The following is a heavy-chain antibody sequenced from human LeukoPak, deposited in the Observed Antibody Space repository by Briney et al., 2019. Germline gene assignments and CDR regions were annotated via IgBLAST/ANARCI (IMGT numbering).Heavy chain of an antibody. CDR2: FDPEDGET. D-gene: IGHD3-3*01. CDR1: GYTFTSYG. CDR3: ATDLTIFGVVAGMDV. Sequence: ASVKVSCKASGYTFTSYGISWVRQAPGKGLEWMGGFDPEDGETIYAQKLQGRVTLTEDTSTDTAYMELSSLRSEDTAVYYCATDLTIFGVVAGMDVWGQGTTVTVSS. J-gene: IGHJ6*02. V-gene: IGHV1-24*01.